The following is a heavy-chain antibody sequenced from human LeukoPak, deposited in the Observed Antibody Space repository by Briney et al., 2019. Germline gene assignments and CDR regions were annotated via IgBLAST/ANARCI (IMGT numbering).Heavy chain of an antibody. J-gene: IGHJ4*02. CDR3: ARDGYDFWSDYPTTLDY. CDR2: ISTSSRTI. D-gene: IGHD3-3*01. Sequence: GGSLRLSCAVSGFNFSTYNMNWVRQAPGKGLEWVSYISTSSRTIYYADSVKGRFTISRDNAKNSLYLQMNSLRAEDTAVYYSARDGYDFWSDYPTTLDYWGQGTLVTVSS. CDR1: GFNFSTYN. V-gene: IGHV3-48*01.